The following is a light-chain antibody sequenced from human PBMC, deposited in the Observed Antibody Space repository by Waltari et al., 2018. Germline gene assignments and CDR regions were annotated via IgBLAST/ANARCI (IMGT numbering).Light chain of an antibody. CDR2: WAS. CDR1: QSVSYSSNNRDY. J-gene: IGKJ3*01. V-gene: IGKV4-1*01. Sequence: DIVLTQSPDSLAVSLGERATINCKSSQSVSYSSNNRDYLAWYQQKPGQHPKLLIYWASTRESGVPDRFSGSGSGTDFTLTISSLQAEDVAVYYCQQYYSNFFTFGPGTKVDIK. CDR3: QQYYSNFFT.